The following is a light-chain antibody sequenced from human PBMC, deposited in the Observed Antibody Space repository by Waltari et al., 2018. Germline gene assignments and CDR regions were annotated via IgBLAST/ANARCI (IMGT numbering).Light chain of an antibody. CDR1: SGSIASNY. CDR2: EDN. CDR3: QSYDSSNNV. J-gene: IGLJ6*01. V-gene: IGLV6-57*03. Sequence: NFMLTQPHSVSESPGKTVTISCTRSSGSIASNYVQRYQQRPGSAPTTVIYEDNQRPSGVPDRFSGSIDSSSNSASLTISGLKTEDEADYYCQSYDSSNNVFGSGTKVTVL.